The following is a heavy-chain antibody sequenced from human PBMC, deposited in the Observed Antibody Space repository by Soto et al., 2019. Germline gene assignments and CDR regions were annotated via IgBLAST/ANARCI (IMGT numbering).Heavy chain of an antibody. CDR1: GGSISSGGYS. Sequence: PSETLSLTCAVSGGSISSGGYSWSWIRQPPGKGLEWIGYIYHSGSTYYNPSLKSRVTISVDRSKNQFSLKLSSVTAADTAVYYCARSLAGAGENWFDPGGQGTLVTV. CDR3: ARSLAGAGENWFDP. J-gene: IGHJ5*02. D-gene: IGHD6-19*01. V-gene: IGHV4-30-2*01. CDR2: IYHSGST.